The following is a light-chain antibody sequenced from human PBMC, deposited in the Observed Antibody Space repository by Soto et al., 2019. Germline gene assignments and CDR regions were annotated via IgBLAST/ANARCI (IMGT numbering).Light chain of an antibody. J-gene: IGLJ2*01. Sequence: QSALTQPASVSGSPGQSITISCTGTSSDIGGYNYVSWYQQHPGKAPKLMIYEVTHRPSGISDRFSGSKSGNTASLTISGLQAEDEADYYCSSYRSGSTLVVFGGGTMLTVL. CDR2: EVT. CDR1: SSDIGGYNY. V-gene: IGLV2-14*01. CDR3: SSYRSGSTLVV.